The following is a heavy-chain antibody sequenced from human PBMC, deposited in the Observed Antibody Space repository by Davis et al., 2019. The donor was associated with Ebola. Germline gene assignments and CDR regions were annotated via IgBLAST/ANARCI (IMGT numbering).Heavy chain of an antibody. J-gene: IGHJ4*02. CDR3: AKDMSGQYSYGPHCDY. V-gene: IGHV3-43D*03. CDR2: ISWDGGRT. CDR1: GFRFDDYA. Sequence: PGGSLRLSCAASGFRFDDYAMHWVRQAPGKGLEWVSDISWDGGRTYYVDSVRGRFTISRDNRKKSLYLEMNSLRPEDTAFYYCAKDMSGQYSYGPHCDYWGQGTLVTVSS. D-gene: IGHD5-18*01.